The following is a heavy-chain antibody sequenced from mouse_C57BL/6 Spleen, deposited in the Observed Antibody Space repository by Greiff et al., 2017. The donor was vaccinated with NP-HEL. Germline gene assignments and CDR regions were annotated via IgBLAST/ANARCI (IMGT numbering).Heavy chain of an antibody. CDR3: ARHEERYYYGSSRAWFAY. Sequence: VQLQQSGAELVKPGASVKLSCEASGYTFTEYTIHWVKQRSGQGLEWIGWFYPGSGSIKYNEKFKDKATLTADKSSSTVYMELSRLTSEDSAVYFCARHEERYYYGSSRAWFAYLGQGTLVTVSA. V-gene: IGHV1-62-2*01. J-gene: IGHJ3*01. D-gene: IGHD1-1*01. CDR1: GYTFTEYT. CDR2: FYPGSGSI.